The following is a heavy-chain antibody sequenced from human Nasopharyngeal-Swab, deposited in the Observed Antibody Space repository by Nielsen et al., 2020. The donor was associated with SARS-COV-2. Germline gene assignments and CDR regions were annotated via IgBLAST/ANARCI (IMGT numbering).Heavy chain of an antibody. V-gene: IGHV3-30*03. CDR2: IAHDASNE. J-gene: IGHJ4*02. D-gene: IGHD4-17*01. CDR3: ARDAPAHYGAFY. Sequence: GESLKISCVASRFTFSSFGMHWVRQAPGKGLEWVAFIAHDASNEYYGDSVKGRFSISRDSSKNTLYLQMDSLRGEDTAVYYCARDAPAHYGAFYWGRGTLVTVSS. CDR1: RFTFSSFG.